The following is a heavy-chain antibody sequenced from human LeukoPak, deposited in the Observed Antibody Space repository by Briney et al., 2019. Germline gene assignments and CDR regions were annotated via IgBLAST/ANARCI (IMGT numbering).Heavy chain of an antibody. CDR3: ARDGVVVAAPKQYYYYYYGMDV. J-gene: IGHJ6*02. D-gene: IGHD2-15*01. Sequence: PGGSLRLSCAASGFTVSSNYMSWVRQAPGKGLEWVSVTYSGGSTYYADSVKGRFTISRDNSKNTLYLQMNSLRAEDTAVYYCARDGVVVAAPKQYYYYYYGMDVWGQGTTVTVSS. CDR2: TYSGGST. V-gene: IGHV3-66*01. CDR1: GFTVSSNY.